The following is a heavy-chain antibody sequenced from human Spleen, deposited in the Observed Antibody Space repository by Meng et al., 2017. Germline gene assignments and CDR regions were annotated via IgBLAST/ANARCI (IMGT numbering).Heavy chain of an antibody. Sequence: GEGRKKLGAQGKVSGKTSGNPCPDDNRPWVRRAPGQGFEWMGWMNPNSGNTGYAQKFQGRVTMTGETSISTAYMELSGLRSDDTAMYYCARDEDISAAGKLFGDYWGQGTLVTVSS. CDR3: ARDEDISAAGKLFGDY. CDR1: GNPCPDDN. CDR2: MNPNSGNT. V-gene: IGHV1-2*02. D-gene: IGHD6-13*01. J-gene: IGHJ4*02.